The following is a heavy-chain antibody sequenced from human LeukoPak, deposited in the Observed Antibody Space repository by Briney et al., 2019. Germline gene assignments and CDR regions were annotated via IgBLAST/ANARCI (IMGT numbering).Heavy chain of an antibody. CDR1: GGPISSGGYY. CDR3: ARGQYDSSGYYYFDY. J-gene: IGHJ4*02. V-gene: IGHV4-31*03. Sequence: SETLSLTCTVSGGPISSGGYYWSWIRQHPGKGLEWIGYIYYSGSTYYNPSLKSRVTISVDTSKNQFSLKLSSVTAADTAVYYCARGQYDSSGYYYFDYWGQGTLVTVSS. D-gene: IGHD3-22*01. CDR2: IYYSGST.